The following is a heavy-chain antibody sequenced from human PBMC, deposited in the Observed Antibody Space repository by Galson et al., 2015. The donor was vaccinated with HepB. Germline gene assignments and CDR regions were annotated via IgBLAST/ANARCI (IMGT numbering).Heavy chain of an antibody. Sequence: SLRLSCAASEFILSMYWMNWVRQAPGKGLEWVANIKEDGSEKNYVDSVKGRFTISRDNATNSLYLQMNSLRAEDTDIYYCARVKRGEWFSFYYYGMDVWGQGTTVTVSS. CDR1: EFILSMYW. J-gene: IGHJ6*02. D-gene: IGHD3-3*01. CDR3: ARVKRGEWFSFYYYGMDV. V-gene: IGHV3-7*05. CDR2: IKEDGSEK.